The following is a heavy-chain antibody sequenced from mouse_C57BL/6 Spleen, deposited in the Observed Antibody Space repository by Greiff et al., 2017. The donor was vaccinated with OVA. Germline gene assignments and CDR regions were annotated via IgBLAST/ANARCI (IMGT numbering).Heavy chain of an antibody. CDR3: ARADYYGSVYWFAY. V-gene: IGHV5-16*01. Sequence: DVKLVESEGGLVQPGSSMKLSCPASGFPFSDYYMAWVRQVPEKGLDWVANINYDGRSTYYLASLKSRFSISRDNAKNSLYLQMSSLKSEDTATYYGARADYYGSVYWFAYWGQGTLVTVSA. CDR2: INYDGRST. J-gene: IGHJ3*01. CDR1: GFPFSDYY. D-gene: IGHD1-1*01.